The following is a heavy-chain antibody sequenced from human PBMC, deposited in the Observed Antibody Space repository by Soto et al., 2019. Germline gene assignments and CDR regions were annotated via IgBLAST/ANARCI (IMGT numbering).Heavy chain of an antibody. V-gene: IGHV3-23*01. CDR3: AKDYDFWSGYPNSYGMDV. Sequence: GGSLRLSCAASGFTFSSYAMSWVRQAPWKGLEWVSAISGSGGSTYYADSVKGRFTISRDNSKNTLYLQMNSLRAEDTAVYYCAKDYDFWSGYPNSYGMDVGGKGTTVTVTT. D-gene: IGHD3-3*01. J-gene: IGHJ6*04. CDR1: GFTFSSYA. CDR2: ISGSGGST.